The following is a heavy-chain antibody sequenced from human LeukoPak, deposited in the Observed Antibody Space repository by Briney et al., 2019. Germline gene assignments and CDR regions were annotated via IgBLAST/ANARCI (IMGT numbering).Heavy chain of an antibody. CDR1: GYSISSGYY. V-gene: IGHV4-38-2*01. Sequence: SETLSLTCAVSGYSISSGYYWGWIRQPPGKGLEWIGSIYHSGSTYYNPSPKSRVTISVDTSKNQFSLKLSSVTAADTAVYYCARLPRYCSSTSCYFDYFDYWGQGTLVTVSS. CDR2: IYHSGST. D-gene: IGHD2-2*01. CDR3: ARLPRYCSSTSCYFDYFDY. J-gene: IGHJ4*02.